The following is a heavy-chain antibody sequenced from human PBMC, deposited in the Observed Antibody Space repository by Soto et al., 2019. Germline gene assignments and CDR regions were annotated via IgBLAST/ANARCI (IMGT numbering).Heavy chain of an antibody. CDR3: ARGQRLAI. V-gene: IGHV3-7*03. D-gene: IGHD6-19*01. CDR1: GFTFATYW. J-gene: IGHJ3*02. Sequence: EVQLVESGGGLVQPGGSLRLSCTASGFTFATYWMSWVRQSPGKGLEWVANIRPDGGEKYHVDSVKGRFTISRDNAKKSLDLEMDSRRDEDTARDDCARGQRLAIWGQGTMVTVS. CDR2: IRPDGGEK.